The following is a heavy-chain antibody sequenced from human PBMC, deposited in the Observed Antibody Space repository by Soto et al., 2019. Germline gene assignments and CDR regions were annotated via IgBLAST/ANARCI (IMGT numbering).Heavy chain of an antibody. CDR1: GFTVSSNY. V-gene: IGHV3-53*01. CDR3: ARDNSGYYYGMDV. CDR2: IYSGRST. J-gene: IGHJ6*02. Sequence: EVQLVESGGGLIQPGGSLRLSCAASGFTVSSNYMSWVRQAPGKGLEWVSVIYSGRSTYYADSVKGRFTISRDNSKNTLYLQMNSLRAEDTAVYYCARDNSGYYYGMDVWGQGTTVTVSS. D-gene: IGHD6-25*01.